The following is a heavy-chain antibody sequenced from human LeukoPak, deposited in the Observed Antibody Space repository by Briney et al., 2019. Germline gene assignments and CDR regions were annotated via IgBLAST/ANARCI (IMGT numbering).Heavy chain of an antibody. V-gene: IGHV3-7*01. D-gene: IGHD4-11*01. CDR1: GFTFSRYW. Sequence: GGSLRLSCAASGFTFSRYWMNWVRQAPGKGLEWVANIKQDGNEKYYVDSVKGRFSISRDNAKNSLYLQMDSLRAEDTAVYYCAKEGAYPIVTYDSCGQGALVTVSS. CDR3: AKEGAYPIVTYDS. CDR2: IKQDGNEK. J-gene: IGHJ5*01.